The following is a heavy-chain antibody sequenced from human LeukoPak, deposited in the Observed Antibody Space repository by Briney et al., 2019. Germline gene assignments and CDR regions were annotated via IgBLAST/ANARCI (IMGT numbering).Heavy chain of an antibody. V-gene: IGHV4-30-4*01. D-gene: IGHD4-17*01. CDR1: GGSISSGDYY. CDR2: IYYSGST. Sequence: SQTLALTCTVSGGSISSGDYYWSWIRQPPGKGLEWIGYIYYSGSTYYNPSLKSRVTMSLDTSKNQFSLKLSSVTAADTAVYYCARTTDDYGDYATYYFDYWGQGTLVTVSS. J-gene: IGHJ4*02. CDR3: ARTTDDYGDYATYYFDY.